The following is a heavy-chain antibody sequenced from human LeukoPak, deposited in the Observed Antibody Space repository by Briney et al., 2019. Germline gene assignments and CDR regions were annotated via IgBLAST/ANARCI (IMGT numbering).Heavy chain of an antibody. Sequence: ASVKVSCKVSGNSLSELSIQWVRQAPGKGLECLGGFDPEEAKMVYAQNFQGRVTMTEDTSTQTAYMELSGLTSADTAVYYCTTRSCDFWSGFVNWGQGTLVTVSS. J-gene: IGHJ4*02. V-gene: IGHV1-24*01. CDR3: TTRSCDFWSGFVN. D-gene: IGHD3-3*01. CDR1: GNSLSELS. CDR2: FDPEEAKM.